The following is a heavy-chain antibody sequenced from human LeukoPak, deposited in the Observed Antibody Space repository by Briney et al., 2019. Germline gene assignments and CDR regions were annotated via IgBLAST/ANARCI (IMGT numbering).Heavy chain of an antibody. Sequence: ASETLSLTRTVSGGSISSYYWSWIRQPPGKGLEWIGYIYYSGSTNYNPSLKSRVTISVDTSKNQFSLKLSSVTAADTAVYYCARVTGYMIEDYFDYWGQGTLVTVSS. CDR2: IYYSGST. CDR1: GGSISSYY. V-gene: IGHV4-59*01. J-gene: IGHJ4*02. D-gene: IGHD3-22*01. CDR3: ARVTGYMIEDYFDY.